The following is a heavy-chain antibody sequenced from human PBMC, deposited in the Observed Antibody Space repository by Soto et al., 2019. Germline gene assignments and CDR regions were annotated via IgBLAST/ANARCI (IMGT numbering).Heavy chain of an antibody. CDR2: INGDGTTT. Sequence: EVPLVESGGGLVQPGGSLRLSCAASGFTFNNYWIHWVRKAPGKGLMWVSRINGDGTTTNYADSVRVRFAISRDNAENKVYLLMNSLRAYDTALYYCAIGVRGHYGKDVWGQGTTVTVSS. V-gene: IGHV3-74*01. CDR1: GFTFNNYW. D-gene: IGHD3-10*01. J-gene: IGHJ6*02. CDR3: AIGVRGHYGKDV.